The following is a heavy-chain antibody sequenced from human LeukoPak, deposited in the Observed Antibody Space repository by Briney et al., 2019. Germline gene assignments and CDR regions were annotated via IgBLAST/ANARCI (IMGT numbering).Heavy chain of an antibody. CDR1: GFTFSSYS. J-gene: IGHJ4*02. CDR3: ARGRDYDILTGYYKDGGMWDTDY. D-gene: IGHD3-9*01. Sequence: GGSLRLSCAASGFTFSSYSMNWVRQAPGKGLEWVSSISSSSSYIYYADSVKGRFTISRDNAKNSLYLQMNSLRAEDTAVYYCARGRDYDILTGYYKDGGMWDTDYWGQGTLVTVSP. V-gene: IGHV3-21*01. CDR2: ISSSSSYI.